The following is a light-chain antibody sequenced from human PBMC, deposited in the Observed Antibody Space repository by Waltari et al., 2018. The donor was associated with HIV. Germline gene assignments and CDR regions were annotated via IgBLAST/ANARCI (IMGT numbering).Light chain of an antibody. J-gene: IGLJ3*02. V-gene: IGLV1-44*01. Sequence: QSVLTQPLSASGTPGQRVTISSSGSRLNIGSNVVNWYQHHPETAPKLLIYRNNLRPSGVPDRFSGSKSGTSASLAISGLQSEDDADYYCAAWDDSLNGAVFGGGTKLTVL. CDR1: RLNIGSNV. CDR2: RNN. CDR3: AAWDDSLNGAV.